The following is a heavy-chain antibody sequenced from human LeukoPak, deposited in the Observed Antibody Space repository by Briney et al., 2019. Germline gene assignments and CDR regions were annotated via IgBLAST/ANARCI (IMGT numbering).Heavy chain of an antibody. Sequence: GGALRLSCAASGFTFSSYSMNWVRQAPGKGLEWVSSISSSSSYIYYADSVKGRFTISRDNAKNSLYLQMNSLRAEDTAVYYCARGFGSYYLSYYWGQGTLVTVSS. J-gene: IGHJ4*02. CDR1: GFTFSSYS. V-gene: IGHV3-21*01. D-gene: IGHD1-26*01. CDR2: ISSSSSYI. CDR3: ARGFGSYYLSYY.